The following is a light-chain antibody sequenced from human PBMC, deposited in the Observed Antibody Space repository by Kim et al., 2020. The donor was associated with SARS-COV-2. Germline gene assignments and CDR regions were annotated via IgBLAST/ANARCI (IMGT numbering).Light chain of an antibody. Sequence: EIVLTQSPDPLSLSPGERATLSCRASQSVSSTFLAWYQQKLGQAPRLLIYDASSRATGTPVRFSGSGSGTDFTLTISRLEPEDFAVYYCQQYGSSPLTFGGGTKVDIK. J-gene: IGKJ4*01. CDR2: DAS. CDR3: QQYGSSPLT. CDR1: QSVSSTF. V-gene: IGKV3-20*01.